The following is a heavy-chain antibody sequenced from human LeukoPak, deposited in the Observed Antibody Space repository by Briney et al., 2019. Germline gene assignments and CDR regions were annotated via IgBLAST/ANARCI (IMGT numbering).Heavy chain of an antibody. CDR3: ARGYSNWGYYYYYGMDV. CDR1: GFTFSSYS. Sequence: GGSLRLSCAASGFTFSSYSMNWVRQAPGKGLEWVSVIYSGGSTYYADSVKGRFTISRDNSKNTLYLQMNSLRAEDTAVYYCARGYSNWGYYYYYGMDVWGQGTTVTVSS. J-gene: IGHJ6*02. V-gene: IGHV3-66*01. D-gene: IGHD6-13*01. CDR2: IYSGGST.